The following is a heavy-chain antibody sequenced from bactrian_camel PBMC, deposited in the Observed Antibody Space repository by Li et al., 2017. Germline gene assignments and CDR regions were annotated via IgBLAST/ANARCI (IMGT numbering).Heavy chain of an antibody. Sequence: DVQLVESGGALVQPGGSLRVSCTASGFTFSNYDMSWVRQAPGKGLEWISSTDGSGRTTAYADSVKGRFTISRANAKNTPYLQMNNLKSEDTALYYCAKALGGGNYYTGEYNYWGQGTQVTVS. CDR1: GFTFSNYD. CDR2: TDGSGRTT. D-gene: IGHD2*01. J-gene: IGHJ4*01. V-gene: IGHV3S40*01. CDR3: AKALGGGNYYTGEYNY.